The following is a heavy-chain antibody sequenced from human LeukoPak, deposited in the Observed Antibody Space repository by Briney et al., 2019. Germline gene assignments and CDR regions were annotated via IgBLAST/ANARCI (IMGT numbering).Heavy chain of an antibody. CDR1: GYTLTELS. CDR3: AKDRYYGSGSFPF. CDR2: FDPEDNET. Sequence: ASVKVSCKVSGYTLTELSMHWVRQAPGKGLEWMGGFDPEDNETVYAQKFQGRVTMTEDSSTDTAYMELRGLRSDGTAVYFCAKDRYYGSGSFPFWGQGTLVTVSS. D-gene: IGHD3-10*01. J-gene: IGHJ4*02. V-gene: IGHV1-24*01.